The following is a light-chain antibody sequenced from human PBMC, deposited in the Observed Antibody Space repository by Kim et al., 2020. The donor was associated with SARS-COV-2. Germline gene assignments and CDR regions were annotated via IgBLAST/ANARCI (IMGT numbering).Light chain of an antibody. V-gene: IGLV2-11*01. CDR2: DVS. J-gene: IGLJ2*01. CDR3: CSYAGTYTLV. Sequence: GQSFIISCTGTSSDVGGYNYVSWYQQHPGKAPKFIIYDVSKRPSGVPDRFSGSKSGNTASLTISGLQTEDEADYYCCSYAGTYTLVFGGGTKLTVL. CDR1: SSDVGGYNY.